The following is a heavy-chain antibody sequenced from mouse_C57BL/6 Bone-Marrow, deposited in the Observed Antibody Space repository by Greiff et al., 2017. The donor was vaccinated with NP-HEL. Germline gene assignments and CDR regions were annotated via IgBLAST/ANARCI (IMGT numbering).Heavy chain of an antibody. J-gene: IGHJ4*01. CDR2: INPYNGGT. V-gene: IGHV1-19*01. CDR1: GYTFTDYY. D-gene: IGHD2-1*01. CDR3: ARSCYGNYDYAMDY. Sequence: EVQLVESGPVLVKPGASVKMSCKASGYTFTDYYMNWVKQSHGKSLEWIGVINPYNGGTSYNQKFKGKATLTVDKSSSTAYMELNSLTSEDSAVYYCARSCYGNYDYAMDYWGQGTSVTVSS.